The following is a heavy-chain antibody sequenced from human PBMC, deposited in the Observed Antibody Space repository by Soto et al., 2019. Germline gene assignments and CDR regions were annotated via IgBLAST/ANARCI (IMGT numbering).Heavy chain of an antibody. CDR3: ASQLVGFLEWLPDYYYGMDV. Sequence: ASVKVSCKASGYTFTSYGISWVRQAPGQGLEWMGWISAYNGNTNYAQKLQGRVTMTTDTSTSTAYMELRSLRSDDTAVYYCASQLVGFLEWLPDYYYGMDVWGQGTTVTVSS. J-gene: IGHJ6*02. CDR1: GYTFTSYG. CDR2: ISAYNGNT. V-gene: IGHV1-18*01. D-gene: IGHD3-3*02.